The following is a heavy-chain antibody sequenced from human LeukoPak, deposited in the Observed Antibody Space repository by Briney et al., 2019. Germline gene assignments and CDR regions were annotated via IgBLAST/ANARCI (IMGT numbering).Heavy chain of an antibody. CDR2: IFYSGST. D-gene: IGHD2-15*01. CDR1: GFTFSSYS. CDR3: ARDLRYCSGGSCYSGPCDY. J-gene: IGHJ4*02. Sequence: PGGSLRLSCAAPGFTFSSYSMNWVRQAPGKGLEWIGNIFYSGSTYYSPSLRSRVTISVDTSKNQFSLKLSSVTAADTAVYYCARDLRYCSGGSCYSGPCDYWGQGTLVTVSS. V-gene: IGHV4-59*12.